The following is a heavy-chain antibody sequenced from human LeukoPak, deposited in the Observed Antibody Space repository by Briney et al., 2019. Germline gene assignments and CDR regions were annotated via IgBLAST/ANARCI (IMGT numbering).Heavy chain of an antibody. CDR2: IYYSGST. V-gene: IGHV4-59*08. Sequence: SETLSLTCTVSGGSISSYYWSWIRQPPGKGLEWIGYIYYSGSTNYNPSLKSRVTISVDTSKNQFSPKLSSVTAADTAVYYCARHTGYYGMDVWGQGTTVTVSS. D-gene: IGHD4-17*01. CDR3: ARHTGYYGMDV. J-gene: IGHJ6*02. CDR1: GGSISSYY.